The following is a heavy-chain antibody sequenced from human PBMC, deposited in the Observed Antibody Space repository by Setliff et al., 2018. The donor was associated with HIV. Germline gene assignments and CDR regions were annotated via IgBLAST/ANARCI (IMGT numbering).Heavy chain of an antibody. CDR3: SRGPPFDR. CDR2: VTVNGAT. Sequence: SETLSLTCTVSGDSMTSGSYYWTWIRQPAGKRLEWIGRVTVNGATEYNPSLQSRVTISVDASENQFSLKVTSVTAADTATYYCSRGPPFDRWGRGTLVTVSS. V-gene: IGHV4-61*02. CDR1: GDSMTSGSYY. J-gene: IGHJ2*01.